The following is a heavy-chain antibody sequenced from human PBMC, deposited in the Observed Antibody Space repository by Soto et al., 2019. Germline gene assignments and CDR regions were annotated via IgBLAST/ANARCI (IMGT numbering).Heavy chain of an antibody. J-gene: IGHJ4*02. V-gene: IGHV3-21*01. CDR1: GFTFRGYS. CDR3: AREMYSSSSGFDY. Sequence: EVQLVESGGGLVKPGGSLRLSCAASGFTFRGYSMNWVRQAPGKGLEWVSSISRSSRYIYYADSVKGRFTISRDNALNSLYLRMSSLRAEDTAMYYCAREMYSSSSGFDYWGQGTLVTVSS. D-gene: IGHD6-6*01. CDR2: ISRSSRYI.